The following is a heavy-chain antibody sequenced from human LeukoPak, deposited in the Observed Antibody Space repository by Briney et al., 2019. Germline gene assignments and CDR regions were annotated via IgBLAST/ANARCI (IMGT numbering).Heavy chain of an antibody. CDR3: ARRYDFWSGYYYYFDY. CDR2: INHSGST. D-gene: IGHD3-3*01. J-gene: IGHJ4*02. Sequence: SETLSLTCAVYGVSFSGYYWSWIRQPPGKGLEWIGEINHSGSTNYNPSLKSRVTISVDTSKNQFSLKLSSVTAADTAVYYCARRYDFWSGYYYYFDYWGQGTLVTVSS. V-gene: IGHV4-34*01. CDR1: GVSFSGYY.